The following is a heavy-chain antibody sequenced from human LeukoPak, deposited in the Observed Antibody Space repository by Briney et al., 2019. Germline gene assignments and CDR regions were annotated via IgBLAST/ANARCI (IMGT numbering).Heavy chain of an antibody. CDR3: ARQGSGSDF. V-gene: IGHV4-39*01. Sequence: SETLTLTCAVSGGSITSNTYYWGWIRQPPGKGLEWIGSIYYSGSTYYNPSLKSRVTISVDTSKNQFSLKLSSVTAADTAVYYCARQGSGSDFWGQGTQVTVSS. J-gene: IGHJ4*02. CDR2: IYYSGST. D-gene: IGHD3-3*01. CDR1: GGSITSNTYY.